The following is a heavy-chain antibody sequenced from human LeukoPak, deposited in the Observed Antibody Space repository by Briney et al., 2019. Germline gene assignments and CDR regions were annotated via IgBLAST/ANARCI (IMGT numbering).Heavy chain of an antibody. CDR2: INHSGDT. CDR1: GGSFSGGSFSPYY. J-gene: IGHJ6*03. Sequence: PSETLSLTCAVYGGSFSGGSFSPYYWTWIRQSPGKALEWLGEINHSGDTAFNPSLKSRITMSVDRSKNQFYLRLSSVTAADAATYYCARDSLMCSNCRGRRCYYMDVWGKGTTVTVSS. CDR3: ARDSLMCSNCRGRRCYYMDV. D-gene: IGHD6-13*01. V-gene: IGHV4-34*10.